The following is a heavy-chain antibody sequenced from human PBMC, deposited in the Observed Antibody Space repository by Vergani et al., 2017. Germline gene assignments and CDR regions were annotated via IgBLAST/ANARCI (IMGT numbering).Heavy chain of an antibody. J-gene: IGHJ6*02. CDR3: ARTLTAAAYYYYYYGMDV. D-gene: IGHD6-13*01. V-gene: IGHV3-21*01. CDR1: GFTFSSYA. Sequence: EVQLLESGGGLVQPGGSLRLSCAASGFTFSSYAMSWVRQAPGKGLEWVSSISSSSSYIYYADSVKGRFTISRDNAKNSLYLQMNSLRAEDTAVYYCARTLTAAAYYYYYYGMDVWGQGTTVTVSS. CDR2: ISSSSSYI.